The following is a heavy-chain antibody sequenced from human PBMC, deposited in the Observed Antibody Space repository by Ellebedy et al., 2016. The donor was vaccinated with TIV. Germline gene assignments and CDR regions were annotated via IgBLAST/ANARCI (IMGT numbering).Heavy chain of an antibody. J-gene: IGHJ3*02. Sequence: KVSCKASGYTFTSYWIGWVRQMPGKGLEWMGIIYPGHSDTRYSPSFQGQVTTSSDKSISTAYLQWSSLKAPDTAMYYCAVGASRYSGSSGAFDIWGQGTMVTVSS. CDR1: GYTFTSYW. V-gene: IGHV5-51*01. D-gene: IGHD1-26*01. CDR3: AVGASRYSGSSGAFDI. CDR2: IYPGHSDT.